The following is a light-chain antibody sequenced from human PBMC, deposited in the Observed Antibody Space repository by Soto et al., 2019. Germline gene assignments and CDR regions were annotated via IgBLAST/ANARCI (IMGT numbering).Light chain of an antibody. CDR2: DSS. V-gene: IGKV1-9*01. Sequence: DIQLTQSPSFLSASVADRVPISCRASYDISSSLAWYQQEPGKPPKLLIYDSSTLQTGVPSRFTGSGSGRKFTLTISGLQFGDFATYFCQQLSHYPYTFGQGTKLEI. CDR1: YDISSS. CDR3: QQLSHYPYT. J-gene: IGKJ2*01.